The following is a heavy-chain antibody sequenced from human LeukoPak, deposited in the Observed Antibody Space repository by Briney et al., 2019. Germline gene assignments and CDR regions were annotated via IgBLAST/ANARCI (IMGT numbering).Heavy chain of an antibody. CDR1: GGSISTSTYY. D-gene: IGHD1-26*01. CDR3: ARRVYSGSYNWYFDL. J-gene: IGHJ2*01. Sequence: SETLSLTCTVSGGSISTSTYYWGWIRQPPGKGLEWIGSISYSGSTYNNPSLKSRVTISVDTSKNQFSRKLSSVTAPDTAVYYCARRVYSGSYNWYFDLWGRGTLVTVSS. V-gene: IGHV4-39*01. CDR2: ISYSGST.